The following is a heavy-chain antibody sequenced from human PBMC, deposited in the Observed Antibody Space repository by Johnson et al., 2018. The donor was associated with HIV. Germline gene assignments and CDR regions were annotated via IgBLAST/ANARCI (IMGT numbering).Heavy chain of an antibody. J-gene: IGHJ1*01. CDR3: ARHAGGDFTYGLFQH. CDR1: GLTFRSSA. V-gene: IGHV3-23*04. D-gene: IGHD4-17*01. Sequence: VQLVESGGGLVQPGGSLRLSCAASGLTFRSSAMRWVRQAPGKGLEWVSSISGSGGTTYYAGSVKGRFTISRDNSKNSLYIQMSGLREEDTALYYCARHAGGDFTYGLFQHWGRGTLVTVSS. CDR2: ISGSGGTT.